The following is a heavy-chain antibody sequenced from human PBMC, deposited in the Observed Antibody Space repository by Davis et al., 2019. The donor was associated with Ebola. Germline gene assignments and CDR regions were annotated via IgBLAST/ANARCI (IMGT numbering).Heavy chain of an antibody. CDR2: ISYDGSNK. V-gene: IGHV3-30*04. CDR3: AKGRDTIFGVVIHPPLDY. J-gene: IGHJ4*02. Sequence: PGGSLRLSCAASGFTFSSYAMHWVRQAPGKGLEWVAVISYDGSNKYYADSVKGRFTISRDNSKNTLYLQMNSLRAEDTAVYYCAKGRDTIFGVVIHPPLDYRGQGTLVTVSS. D-gene: IGHD3-3*01. CDR1: GFTFSSYA.